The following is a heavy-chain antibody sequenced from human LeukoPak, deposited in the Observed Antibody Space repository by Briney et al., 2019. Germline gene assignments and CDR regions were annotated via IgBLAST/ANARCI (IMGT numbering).Heavy chain of an antibody. CDR2: ISWNRHNI. CDR1: GFTFGDYA. Sequence: GRSLRLSCAASGFTFGDYAMHWVRHASGKGLEEVSGISWNRHNIGHAGSVKGRFTSSQDQDQDFLDVEMNSLRAEGTVLYYCASDGEWEQRGGEYFDYWGQGTLVTVSS. D-gene: IGHD1-26*01. V-gene: IGHV3-9*01. CDR3: ASDGEWEQRGGEYFDY. J-gene: IGHJ4*02.